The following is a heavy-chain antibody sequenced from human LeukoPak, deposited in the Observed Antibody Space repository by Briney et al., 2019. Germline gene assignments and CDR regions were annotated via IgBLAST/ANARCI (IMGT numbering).Heavy chain of an antibody. CDR3: ARVNGDYGGLHFGY. D-gene: IGHD4-17*01. J-gene: IGHJ4*02. CDR1: GGSISSGGYS. Sequence: PSETLSLTCAVSGGSISSGGYSWSWIRQPPGKGLEWIGEINHSGSTNYNPSLKSRVTISVDTSKNQFSLKLSSVTAADTAVYYCARVNGDYGGLHFGYWGQGTLVTVSS. V-gene: IGHV4-30-2*01. CDR2: INHSGST.